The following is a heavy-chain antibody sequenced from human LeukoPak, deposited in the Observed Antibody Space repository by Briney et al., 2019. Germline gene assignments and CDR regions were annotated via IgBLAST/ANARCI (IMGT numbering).Heavy chain of an antibody. V-gene: IGHV4-4*02. J-gene: IGHJ3*02. CDR3: ARRGFPPPGAFDI. CDR2: IYHSGST. Sequence: SSGTLSLTCAVSGGSISSSNWWSWVRQPPGKGLEWIGEIYHSGSTNYNPSLKSRVTISVDKSKNQFSLKLSSVTAADTAVYYCARRGFPPPGAFDIWGQGTMVTVSS. CDR1: GGSISSSNW.